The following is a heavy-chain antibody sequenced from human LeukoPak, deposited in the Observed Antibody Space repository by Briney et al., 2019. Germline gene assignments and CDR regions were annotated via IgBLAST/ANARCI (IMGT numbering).Heavy chain of an antibody. CDR1: GFTDNIKY. CDR3: ARESSLVSD. Sequence: GGSLRLSCAASGFTDNIKYLGWVRQAPGKGLEWVSVSYTGGNTYYADSVKGRFTISRDNSKNTLYLQMNSLRAEDTAVYYCARESSLVSDWGQGTLVTVSS. D-gene: IGHD1-26*01. V-gene: IGHV3-66*01. CDR2: SYTGGNT. J-gene: IGHJ1*01.